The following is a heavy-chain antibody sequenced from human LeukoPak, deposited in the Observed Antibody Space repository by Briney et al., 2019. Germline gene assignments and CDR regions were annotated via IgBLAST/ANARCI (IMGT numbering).Heavy chain of an antibody. Sequence: ASLKVSCKASGYTFTNYYIHWMRQAPGQGLEWVGIINLNAVTTRYAQKFQGRITVTRDTSTSTVYMELSSLRSEDTAVYFCAREGAAEAKNFDYWGQETLVIVSS. CDR2: INLNAVTT. CDR3: AREGAAEAKNFDY. D-gene: IGHD6-25*01. V-gene: IGHV1-46*01. J-gene: IGHJ4*02. CDR1: GYTFTNYY.